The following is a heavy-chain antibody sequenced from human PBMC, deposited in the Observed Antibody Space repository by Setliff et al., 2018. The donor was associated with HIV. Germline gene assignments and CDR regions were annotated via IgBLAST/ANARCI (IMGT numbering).Heavy chain of an antibody. Sequence: SETLSLTCTVAGGTINRSGYYWGWIRQPPGKGLEWIGSIYYSGSTYYNPSFNSRVTISVDTSKNQFSLKLYSVTAADTAMYYCARDDDKLFDYWGQGALVTVSS. CDR3: ARDDDKLFDY. J-gene: IGHJ4*02. V-gene: IGHV4-39*02. D-gene: IGHD3-22*01. CDR2: IYYSGST. CDR1: GGTINRSGYY.